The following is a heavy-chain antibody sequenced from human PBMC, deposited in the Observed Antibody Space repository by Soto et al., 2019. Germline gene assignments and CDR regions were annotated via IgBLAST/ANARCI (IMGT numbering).Heavy chain of an antibody. J-gene: IGHJ4*01. D-gene: IGHD2-21*02. CDR3: ARSIVVVTALDD. CDR2: INAGNGNT. V-gene: IGHV1-3*05. CDR1: GYTFTSYA. Sequence: QVQLVQSGAEEKKPGASVKVSCKASGYTFTSYAMHWVRQAPGQRLEWMGWINAGNGNTRYSQEFQGRVTITRDTFARAADMELISLRCEDKAVYYCARSIVVVTALDDWGDGTLFTVSS.